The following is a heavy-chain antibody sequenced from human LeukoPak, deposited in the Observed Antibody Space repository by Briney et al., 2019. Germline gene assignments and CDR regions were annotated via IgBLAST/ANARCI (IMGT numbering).Heavy chain of an antibody. V-gene: IGHV3-21*01. CDR1: GFTFSSYS. J-gene: IGHJ3*02. Sequence: GSLRLSCAASGFTFSSYSMNWVRQAPGKGLEWVSSISSSSSYIYYADSVKGRFTISRDNAKNSLYLQMNSLRAEDTAVYYCARANYDFDAFDIWGQGTMVTVSS. D-gene: IGHD3-22*01. CDR3: ARANYDFDAFDI. CDR2: ISSSSSYI.